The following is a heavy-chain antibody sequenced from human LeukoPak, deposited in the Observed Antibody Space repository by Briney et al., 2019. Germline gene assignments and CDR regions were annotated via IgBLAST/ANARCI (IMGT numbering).Heavy chain of an antibody. V-gene: IGHV1-3*01. Sequence: ASVKVSCKASGYTFTSYAMHWVRQAPGQRLEWMGWINAGNGNTKYSQKFQGRVTITRDTSASTAYMELSSLRSEDTAVYYCARVRKGDTAMVHFDYWGQGTLVTVSS. D-gene: IGHD5-18*01. CDR2: INAGNGNT. J-gene: IGHJ4*02. CDR1: GYTFTSYA. CDR3: ARVRKGDTAMVHFDY.